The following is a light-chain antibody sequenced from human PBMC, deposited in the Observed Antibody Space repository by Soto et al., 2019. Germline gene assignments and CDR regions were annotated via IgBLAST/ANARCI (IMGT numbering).Light chain of an antibody. V-gene: IGLV2-23*01. Sequence: QSALTQPASVSGSPGQSITISCTGTSSDVGSYNLVSWYQQHPGKAPKLMIYEGSKWPSGVSNRFSGSKSGNTASLTISGLQTEDEADYYCCSYAGGSTLVFGGGTKLTVL. J-gene: IGLJ3*02. CDR1: SSDVGSYNL. CDR2: EGS. CDR3: CSYAGGSTLV.